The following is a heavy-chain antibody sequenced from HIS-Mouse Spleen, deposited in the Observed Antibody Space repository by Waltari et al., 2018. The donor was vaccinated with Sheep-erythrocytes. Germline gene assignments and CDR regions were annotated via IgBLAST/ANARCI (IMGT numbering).Heavy chain of an antibody. CDR3: TTRIAAAGFDY. J-gene: IGHJ4*02. CDR2: IKSKTDGGTT. Sequence: EVQLVESGGGLVKPGGSLRLSWAASGFTFSNAWLSWVRQAPGKGLEWVGRIKSKTDGGTTDYAAPVKGRFTISRDDSKNTLYLQMNSLKTEDTAVYYCTTRIAAAGFDYWGQGTLVTVSS. CDR1: GFTFSNAW. V-gene: IGHV3-15*01. D-gene: IGHD6-13*01.